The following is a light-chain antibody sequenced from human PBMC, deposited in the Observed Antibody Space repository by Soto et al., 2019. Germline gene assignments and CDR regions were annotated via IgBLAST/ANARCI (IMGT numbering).Light chain of an antibody. V-gene: IGKV3-15*01. CDR3: HQYNYWPDT. J-gene: IGKJ2*01. CDR2: GAS. Sequence: EIMMTQSPATLSVSPGERATLSCTASQSVGSNLAWYQQKPGQAPRLLIYGASTRATGIPARFSGSGSGTEFTLTISSLQSEDFTVYSCHQYNYWPDTLGQGTKLEIK. CDR1: QSVGSN.